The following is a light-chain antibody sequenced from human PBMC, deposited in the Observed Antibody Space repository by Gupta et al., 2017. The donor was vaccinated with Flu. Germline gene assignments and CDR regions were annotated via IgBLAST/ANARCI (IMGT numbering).Light chain of an antibody. CDR2: AAS. J-gene: IGKJ2*02. CDR3: QQSDSTPGT. CDR1: QNINSY. Sequence: DIEMTQSPSSLSASVGDRVTISCRASQNINSYLNWYQQKPGKAPKLLIYAASRLKSGVPSRFSGSRSGTEFTLTISSLQPEDFTTYYCQQSDSTPGTFGEGTRLEIK. V-gene: IGKV1-39*01.